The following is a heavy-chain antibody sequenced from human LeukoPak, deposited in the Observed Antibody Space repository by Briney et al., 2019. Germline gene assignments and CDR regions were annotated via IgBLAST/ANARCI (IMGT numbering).Heavy chain of an antibody. D-gene: IGHD3-10*01. Sequence: SVKVSCKASGYTFTGYHMHWVRQAPGQGLEWMGGIIPIFGTANYAQKFQGRVTITADESTSTAYMELSSLRSEDTAVYYCARVKITMVRGVIGWFDPWGQGTLVTVSS. V-gene: IGHV1-69*13. CDR3: ARVKITMVRGVIGWFDP. J-gene: IGHJ5*02. CDR1: GYTFTGYH. CDR2: IIPIFGTA.